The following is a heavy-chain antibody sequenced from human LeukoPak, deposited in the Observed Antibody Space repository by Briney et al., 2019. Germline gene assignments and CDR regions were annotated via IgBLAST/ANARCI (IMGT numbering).Heavy chain of an antibody. CDR2: IIPIFGTA. D-gene: IGHD6-13*01. Sequence: SVKVSSKASGGTFSSYAISWVRQAPGQGLEWMGGIIPIFGTANYAQKFQGRVTITADESTSTAYMELSSLRSEDTAVYYCASCIAAAYNWFDPWGQGTLVTVSS. CDR3: ASCIAAAYNWFDP. CDR1: GGTFSSYA. J-gene: IGHJ5*02. V-gene: IGHV1-69*13.